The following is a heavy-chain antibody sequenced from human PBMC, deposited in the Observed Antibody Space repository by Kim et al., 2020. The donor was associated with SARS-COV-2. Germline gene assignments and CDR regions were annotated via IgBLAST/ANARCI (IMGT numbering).Heavy chain of an antibody. V-gene: IGHV3-11*06. Sequence: GGSLRLSCAASGFTSSDYYMSWNRQAPGKGLEWVSYISSSSSYTNYADSVKGRFTISRDNAKNSLYLQMNSLRAEDTAVYYCARDTSADNNDYGDFWFDPWGQGTLVTVSS. D-gene: IGHD4-17*01. J-gene: IGHJ5*02. CDR3: ARDTSADNNDYGDFWFDP. CDR1: GFTSSDYY. CDR2: ISSSSSYT.